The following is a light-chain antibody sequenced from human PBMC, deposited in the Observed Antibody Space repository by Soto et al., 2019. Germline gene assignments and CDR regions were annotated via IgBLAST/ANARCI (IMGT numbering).Light chain of an antibody. CDR2: DAS. CDR1: QSVSGTF. Sequence: EIVLTQSPGTLSLSPGERATLSCRANQSVSGTFLAWYQQKPGQAPSLLIYDASIRATGIPDRFSGSGSGTDFTLTISRLEPEDFAVYYCQHYGSSPQAFGQGTKVEIK. CDR3: QHYGSSPQA. J-gene: IGKJ1*01. V-gene: IGKV3-20*01.